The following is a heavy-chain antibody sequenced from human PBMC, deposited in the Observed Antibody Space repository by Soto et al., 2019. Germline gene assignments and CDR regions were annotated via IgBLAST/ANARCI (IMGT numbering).Heavy chain of an antibody. V-gene: IGHV2-26*01. CDR1: GFSLSNARMG. CDR3: AWIYAPGYSSGWYVVDY. Sequence: SGPTLVNPTETLTLTCTVSGFSLSNARMGVSWIRQPPGKALEWLAHIFSNDEKSYSTSLKSRLTISKDTSKSQVVLTMTNMDPVDTATYYCAWIYAPGYSSGWYVVDYWGQGTLVTVSS. J-gene: IGHJ4*02. CDR2: IFSNDEK. D-gene: IGHD6-19*01.